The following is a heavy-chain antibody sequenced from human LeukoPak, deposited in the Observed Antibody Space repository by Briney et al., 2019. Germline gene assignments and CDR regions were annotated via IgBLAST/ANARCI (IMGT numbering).Heavy chain of an antibody. CDR2: ISGSGGST. V-gene: IGHV3-23*01. Sequence: GGSLRLSCTASGFTFSSYSMNRVRQAPGKGLEWVSAISGSGGSTYYADSVKGRFTISRDNSKNTLYLQMNSLRAEDTGVYYCAKDLSSGSRRAYWGQGTLVTVSS. J-gene: IGHJ4*02. D-gene: IGHD6-19*01. CDR3: AKDLSSGSRRAY. CDR1: GFTFSSYS.